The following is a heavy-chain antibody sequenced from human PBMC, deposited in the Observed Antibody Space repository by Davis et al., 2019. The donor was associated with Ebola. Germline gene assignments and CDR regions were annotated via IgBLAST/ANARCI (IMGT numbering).Heavy chain of an antibody. J-gene: IGHJ4*02. CDR3: ATTSAAPF. D-gene: IGHD2-2*01. CDR2: IYYSGST. V-gene: IGHV4-39*01. Sequence: PGGSLRLSCTVSGGSISSSSYYWGWIRQPPGKGLEWIGSIYYSGSTYYNPSLKSRVTISVDTSKNQFSLKLSSVTAADTAVYYCATTSAAPFWGQGTLVTVSS. CDR1: GGSISSSSYY.